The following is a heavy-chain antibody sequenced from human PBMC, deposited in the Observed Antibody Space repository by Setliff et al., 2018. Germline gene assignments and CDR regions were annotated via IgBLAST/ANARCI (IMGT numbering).Heavy chain of an antibody. Sequence: ASVKVSCKASGNTFTGYYIHWLRQAPGQGLEWMGCINPNSGDTTFAQKFQGRVTITRDTSNSTDYMDLSRQTSDDTAVYYCAREVLSTVVAWDYWGQGTLVTVSS. CDR3: AREVLSTVVAWDY. D-gene: IGHD4-17*01. CDR2: INPNSGDT. CDR1: GNTFTGYY. V-gene: IGHV1-2*02. J-gene: IGHJ4*02.